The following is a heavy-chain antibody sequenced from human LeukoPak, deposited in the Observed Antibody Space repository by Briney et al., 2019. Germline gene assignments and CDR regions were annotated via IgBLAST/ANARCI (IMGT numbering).Heavy chain of an antibody. CDR2: GHYSGST. CDR1: GGSISSGGYY. CDR3: ARAARDYFDF. J-gene: IGHJ4*02. D-gene: IGHD6-6*01. Sequence: SETLSLTCTVSGGSISSGGYYWSWIRQHPEKGLEWIGYGHYSGSTYYSPSLKRRITISVDTSKNQFSLILSSVTAADTAVYYCARAARDYFDFWGQGTLVTVSS. V-gene: IGHV4-31*03.